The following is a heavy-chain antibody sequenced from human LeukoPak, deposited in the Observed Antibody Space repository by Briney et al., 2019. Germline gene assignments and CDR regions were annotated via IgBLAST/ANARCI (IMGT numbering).Heavy chain of an antibody. J-gene: IGHJ3*02. CDR2: ISSSSSYI. D-gene: IGHD7-27*01. CDR1: GFTFSRHG. CDR3: ARGLLAGDAFDI. Sequence: GRSLRLSCAPSGFTFSRHGMHWVRQAPGKGLEWVSSISSSSSYIYYADSVKGRFTISRDNAKNSLYLQMNSLRAEDTAVYYCARGLLAGDAFDIWGQGTMVTVSS. V-gene: IGHV3-21*01.